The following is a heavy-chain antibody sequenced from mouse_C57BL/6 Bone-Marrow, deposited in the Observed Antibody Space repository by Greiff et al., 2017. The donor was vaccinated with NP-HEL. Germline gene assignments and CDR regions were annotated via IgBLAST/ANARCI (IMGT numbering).Heavy chain of an antibody. CDR3: ARGTSEGWLLPSWFAY. CDR1: GYSITSGYD. D-gene: IGHD2-3*01. V-gene: IGHV3-1*01. CDR2: ISYSGST. Sequence: DVHLVESGPGMVKPSQSLSLTCTVTGYSITSGYDWHWIRHFPGNKLEWMGYISYSGSTNYNPSLKSRISITHDTSKNHFFLKLNSVTTEDTATYYCARGTSEGWLLPSWFAYWGQGTLVTVSA. J-gene: IGHJ3*01.